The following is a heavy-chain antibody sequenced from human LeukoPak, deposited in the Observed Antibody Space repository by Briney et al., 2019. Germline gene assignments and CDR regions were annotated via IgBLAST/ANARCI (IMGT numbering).Heavy chain of an antibody. CDR3: AREVYGDNYFDY. Sequence: PGGSLRLSCAASGFTFSSSWMSWVRQAPGKGLEWVANIKEDGSDKYYVDSVKGRFTISRDNAKMSLYLQMNSLRAEDTAVYYCAREVYGDNYFDYWGQGTLVTV. D-gene: IGHD4-17*01. CDR2: IKEDGSDK. CDR1: GFTFSSSW. V-gene: IGHV3-7*05. J-gene: IGHJ4*02.